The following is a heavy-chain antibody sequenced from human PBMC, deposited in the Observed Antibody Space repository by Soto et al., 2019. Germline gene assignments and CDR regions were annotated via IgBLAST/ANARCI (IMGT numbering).Heavy chain of an antibody. V-gene: IGHV1-2*02. D-gene: IGHD2-2*01. CDR1: GYTFTGYY. CDR3: ARPDEKYCSSTSCSDPFDY. CDR2: INPNSGGT. Sequence: ASVKVSCKASGYTFTGYYMHWVRQAPGQGLEWMGWINPNSGGTNYAQKFQGRVTMTRDTSISTAYMELSRLRSDDTAVYYCARPDEKYCSSTSCSDPFDYWGQGTLVTVS. J-gene: IGHJ4*02.